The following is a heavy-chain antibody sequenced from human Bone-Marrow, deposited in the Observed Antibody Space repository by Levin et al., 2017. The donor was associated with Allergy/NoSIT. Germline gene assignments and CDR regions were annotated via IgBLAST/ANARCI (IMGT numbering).Heavy chain of an antibody. D-gene: IGHD3-10*01. CDR1: GFTFSDYY. J-gene: IGHJ4*02. CDR3: ARKLGYGPAFDY. CDR2: ISSSGSTI. V-gene: IGHV3-11*01. Sequence: GASVKVSCAASGFTFSDYYMSWIRQAPGKGLEWVSYISSSGSTIYYADSVKGRFTISRDNAKNSLYLQMNSLRAEDTAVYYCARKLGYGPAFDYWGQGTLVTVSS.